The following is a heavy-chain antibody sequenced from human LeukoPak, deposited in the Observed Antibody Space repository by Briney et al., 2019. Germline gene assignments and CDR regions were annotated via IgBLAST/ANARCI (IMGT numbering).Heavy chain of an antibody. V-gene: IGHV4-34*01. D-gene: IGHD1-7*01. CDR1: GGSFSGYY. CDR2: INHSGST. J-gene: IGHJ4*02. Sequence: PSETLSLTCAVYGGSFSGYYWSWIRQPPGKGLEWIGEINHSGSTNYNPSLKSRVTISVDTSKNQFSLKLSSVTAADTAVYYCARGQRWNYHFDYWGQGTLVTVSS. CDR3: ARGQRWNYHFDY.